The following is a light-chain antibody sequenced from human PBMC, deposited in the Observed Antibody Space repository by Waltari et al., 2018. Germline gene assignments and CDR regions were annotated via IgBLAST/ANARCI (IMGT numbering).Light chain of an antibody. J-gene: IGKJ3*01. CDR1: QSVSNY. V-gene: IGKV3-11*01. CDR3: QHRSDWPRFT. CDR2: EAS. Sequence: EIVLTQSPATLSLSPGERATLSCRASQSVSNYLAWYQQKPGQAPRLLIYEASTRATGIPARFSGSWSGTDFTLTISSLRPEDFAVYYCQHRSDWPRFTFGPGTKVDFK.